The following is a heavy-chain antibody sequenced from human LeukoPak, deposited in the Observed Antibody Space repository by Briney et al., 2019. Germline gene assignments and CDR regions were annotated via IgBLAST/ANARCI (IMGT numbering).Heavy chain of an antibody. CDR3: ARGNDYWSGYIDY. D-gene: IGHD3-3*01. Sequence: PGGSLRLSCAASGFAFSSHWMHWVRQAPGKGLVWVSHVKNDGSSTNYADSVRGRFTISRENAKNTLYLQMNSLRAEDTAVYYCARGNDYWSGYIDYWGQGTLVTVSS. V-gene: IGHV3-74*01. CDR1: GFAFSSHW. J-gene: IGHJ4*02. CDR2: VKNDGSST.